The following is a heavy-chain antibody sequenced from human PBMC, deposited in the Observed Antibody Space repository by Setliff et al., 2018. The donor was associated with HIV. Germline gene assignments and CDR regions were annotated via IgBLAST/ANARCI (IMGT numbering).Heavy chain of an antibody. CDR2: INQDGSEK. D-gene: IGHD6-6*01. V-gene: IGHV3-7*03. J-gene: IGHJ5*01. Sequence: GGSLRLSCAASGFSFSNYWMNWVRQVPGKGLEWVANINQDGSEKKYVDTMKGRLTISREKAKNSLYLQMTSLRAEDTALYFCARDPRTDSSYAWFDSWGQGTLVTVSS. CDR1: GFSFSNYW. CDR3: ARDPRTDSSYAWFDS.